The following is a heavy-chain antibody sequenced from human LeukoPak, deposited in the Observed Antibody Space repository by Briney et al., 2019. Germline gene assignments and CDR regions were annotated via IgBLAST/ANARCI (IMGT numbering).Heavy chain of an antibody. CDR1: GFTFSNYW. CDR2: IKQDGSEK. Sequence: GGSLRLSCAASGFTFSNYWMSWVRQAPGKGLEWVANIKQDGSEKNYVDSVKGRFTISRDNAKNSLYLQMNSLRAEDTAVYYCPTPQSFDYGAQEPLVTISS. V-gene: IGHV3-7*01. CDR3: PTPQSFDY. J-gene: IGHJ4*02.